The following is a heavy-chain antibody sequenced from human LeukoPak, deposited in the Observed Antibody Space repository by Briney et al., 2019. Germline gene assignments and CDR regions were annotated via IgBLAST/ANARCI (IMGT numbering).Heavy chain of an antibody. J-gene: IGHJ4*02. D-gene: IGHD6-19*01. Sequence: GGSLRLSCAASGFTFSSYSMNWIRQAPGKGLEWVSYISSSSSTIYYADSVKGRFTISRDNAKNSLYLQMNSLRDEDTAVYYCARRIAVAGTLWHFDYWGQGTLVTVSS. CDR3: ARRIAVAGTLWHFDY. V-gene: IGHV3-48*02. CDR1: GFTFSSYS. CDR2: ISSSSSTI.